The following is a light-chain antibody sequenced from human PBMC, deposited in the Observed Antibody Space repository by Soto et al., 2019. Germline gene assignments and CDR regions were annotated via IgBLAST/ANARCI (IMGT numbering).Light chain of an antibody. CDR3: QQDYSIPCT. J-gene: IGKJ1*01. Sequence: DIVMTQSPSSLSASVGDRVTITCRASQTICSYLNWYQQKPGQAPKLLIYSASSLHSGIPSRFSGSGSGTEFTLTISSLQPEDFAVYYCQQDYSIPCTFGHGTKVKIK. V-gene: IGKV1-39*01. CDR1: QTICSY. CDR2: SAS.